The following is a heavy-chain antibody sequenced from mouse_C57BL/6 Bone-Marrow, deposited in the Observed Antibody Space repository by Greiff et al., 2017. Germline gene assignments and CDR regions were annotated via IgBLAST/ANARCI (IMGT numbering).Heavy chain of an antibody. CDR2: ISSGSSTI. CDR1: GFTFSDYG. V-gene: IGHV5-17*01. CDR3: ARGLLYAMDY. J-gene: IGHJ4*01. D-gene: IGHD1-1*01. Sequence: EVNVVESGGGLVKPGGSLKLSCAASGFTFSDYGMHWVRQAPEKGLEWVAYISSGSSTIYYADTVKGRFTISRDNAKNTLFLQMTSLRSEDTAMYYCARGLLYAMDYWGQGTSVTVSS.